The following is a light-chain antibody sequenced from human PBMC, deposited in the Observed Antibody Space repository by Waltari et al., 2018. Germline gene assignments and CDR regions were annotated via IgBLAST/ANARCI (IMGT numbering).Light chain of an antibody. CDR2: KAS. V-gene: IGKV1-5*03. CDR1: QSISNW. Sequence: DIQMTQSPSSLSAFVGDTVTITCRASQSISNWLACYQQKPGKPPILLIYKASILKSGVPSRFSGSGSGTQFTLTISSLQPGDVATYYCQQYNTYSSFGQGTNLEIK. CDR3: QQYNTYSS. J-gene: IGKJ2*01.